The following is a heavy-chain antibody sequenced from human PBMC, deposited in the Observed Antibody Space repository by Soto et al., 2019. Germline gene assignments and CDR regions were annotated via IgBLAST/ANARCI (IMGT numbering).Heavy chain of an antibody. CDR1: GFTFSSYA. CDR3: AKVHDYGSGSYYPFDY. J-gene: IGHJ4*02. D-gene: IGHD3-10*01. V-gene: IGHV3-23*01. Sequence: GGSLRLSCAASGFTFSSYAMSWVRQAPGKGLEWVSAISGSGGSTYYADSVKGRFTIYRDNSKNTLYLQMNSLRAEDTAVYYCAKVHDYGSGSYYPFDYWGQGTLVTVSS. CDR2: ISGSGGST.